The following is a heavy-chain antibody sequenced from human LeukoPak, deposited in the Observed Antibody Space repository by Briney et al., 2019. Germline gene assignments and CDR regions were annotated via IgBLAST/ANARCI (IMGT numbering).Heavy chain of an antibody. J-gene: IGHJ4*02. CDR3: ARLRDYDFWSGSYHFDY. Sequence: GESLKISCKGSGYSFTSYWIGWVRQMPGKGLEWMGIIYPGDSDTRYSPSFQGQVTISADKSISTAYLQWSSLKASDTAMYYCARLRDYDFWSGSYHFDYWGQGTLVTVSS. D-gene: IGHD3-3*01. CDR1: GYSFTSYW. CDR2: IYPGDSDT. V-gene: IGHV5-51*01.